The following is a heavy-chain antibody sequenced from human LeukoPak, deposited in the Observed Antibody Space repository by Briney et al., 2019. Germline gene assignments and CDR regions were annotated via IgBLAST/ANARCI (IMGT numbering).Heavy chain of an antibody. D-gene: IGHD3-16*02. CDR1: GFTFSSYS. Sequence: GGSLRLSCAASGFTFSSYSVNWVRQAPGKGLEWVSSISSSSSYIYYADSVKGRFTISRDNSKNTLYLQMNSLRAEDTAVYYCAKSDDYVWGSYRLPFGDWGQGTLVTVSS. V-gene: IGHV3-21*04. CDR3: AKSDDYVWGSYRLPFGD. J-gene: IGHJ4*02. CDR2: ISSSSSYI.